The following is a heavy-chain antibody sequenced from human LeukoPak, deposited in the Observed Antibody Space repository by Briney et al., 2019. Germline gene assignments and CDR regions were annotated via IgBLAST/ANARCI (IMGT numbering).Heavy chain of an antibody. CDR3: ARLSDYYGSGSYFDY. J-gene: IGHJ4*02. Sequence: ASVKVSCKASGYTFTSYGISWVRQAPGQGLEWMGWISAYNGNTNYAQKLQARVTMTTDTSTSTAYMELRSLRSDDTAVYYCARLSDYYGSGSYFDYWGQGTLVTVSS. CDR2: ISAYNGNT. CDR1: GYTFTSYG. D-gene: IGHD3-10*01. V-gene: IGHV1-18*01.